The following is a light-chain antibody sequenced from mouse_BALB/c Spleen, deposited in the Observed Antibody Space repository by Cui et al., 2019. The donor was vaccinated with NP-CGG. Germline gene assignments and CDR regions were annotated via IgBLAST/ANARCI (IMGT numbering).Light chain of an antibody. CDR1: TGAVTTSNY. CDR3: RQWYSNHWV. J-gene: IGLJ1*01. CDR2: DTN. V-gene: IGLV1*01. Sequence: QAVVTQESALTTSPGETVTLICRSSTGAVTTSNYANWLQEKPDLFTGLISDTNNRAPGVPARFSGSLIGDKAALTITGAQTEDEAMRQWYSNHWVFGGGTKLTVL.